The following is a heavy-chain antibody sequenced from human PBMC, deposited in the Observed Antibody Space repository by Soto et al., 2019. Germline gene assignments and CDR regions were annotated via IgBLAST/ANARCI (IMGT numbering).Heavy chain of an antibody. CDR2: INSDGSST. CDR1: GFTFSSYW. CDR3: ARVSGYDFLAN. Sequence: GGSLRLSCAASGFTFSSYWMHWVRQAPGKGLVWVSRINSDGSSTSYADSVKGRFTISRDNAKNTLYLQMNSLRAEDTAVYYCARVSGYDFLANWGQGTLVTVSS. V-gene: IGHV3-74*01. D-gene: IGHD5-12*01. J-gene: IGHJ4*02.